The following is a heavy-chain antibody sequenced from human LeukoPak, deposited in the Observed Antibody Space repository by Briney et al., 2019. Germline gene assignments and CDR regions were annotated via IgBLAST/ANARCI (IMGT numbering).Heavy chain of an antibody. CDR1: GFTFSSYA. Sequence: GGSLRLSCAASGFTFSSYAMSWVRQAPGKGLEWVSAVSGSGGIRHYADSAKGRFTISRDNSKNTLYLQMNSLRAEDTAVYYCAKELLGYCSSTSCFYGMDVWGQGTTVTVSS. CDR3: AKELLGYCSSTSCFYGMDV. D-gene: IGHD2-2*01. V-gene: IGHV3-23*01. CDR2: VSGSGGIR. J-gene: IGHJ6*02.